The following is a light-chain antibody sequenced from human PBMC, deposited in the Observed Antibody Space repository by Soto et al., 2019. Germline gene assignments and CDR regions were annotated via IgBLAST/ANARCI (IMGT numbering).Light chain of an antibody. CDR1: QSISSW. CDR3: QQYNSYSPWT. CDR2: DAS. V-gene: IGKV1-5*01. J-gene: IGKJ1*01. Sequence: DIQMTQSPSTLSASVGDIVTITCRASQSISSWLAWYQQKPGKAPKLLIYDASSLESGVPSRFSGSGSWTEFTLTISSLQPDDFATYYCQQYNSYSPWTFGQGTKVEIK.